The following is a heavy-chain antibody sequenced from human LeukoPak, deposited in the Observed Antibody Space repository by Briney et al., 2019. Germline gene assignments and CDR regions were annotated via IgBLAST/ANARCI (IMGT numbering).Heavy chain of an antibody. Sequence: GGSLRLSCTASGFTFAHFDVSWVRQAPGKGLEWVSYISGGGSTIYYADSVKGRFTVSRDNAKNSLYLQMNSLRDEDTAVYYCARGYSSGWYQGYWGQGTLVTVSS. CDR2: ISGGGSTI. J-gene: IGHJ4*02. D-gene: IGHD6-19*01. CDR3: ARGYSSGWYQGY. CDR1: GFTFAHFD. V-gene: IGHV3-48*02.